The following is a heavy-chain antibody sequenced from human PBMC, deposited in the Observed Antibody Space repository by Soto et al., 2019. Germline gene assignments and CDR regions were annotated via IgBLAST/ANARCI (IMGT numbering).Heavy chain of an antibody. Sequence: QVQLVESGGGVVQPGRSLRLSCAASGFTFSSYGMHWVRQAPGKGLEWVAVISYDGSNKYYADSVKGRFTISRDNSKNSLYLHMNSLRAEDTAVYYCAKKWSEYSSLGGAFDIWGQGTMVTVSS. CDR3: AKKWSEYSSLGGAFDI. CDR1: GFTFSSYG. V-gene: IGHV3-30*18. J-gene: IGHJ3*02. D-gene: IGHD6-6*01. CDR2: ISYDGSNK.